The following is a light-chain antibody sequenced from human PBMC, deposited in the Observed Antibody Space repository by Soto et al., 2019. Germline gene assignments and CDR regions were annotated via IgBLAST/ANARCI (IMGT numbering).Light chain of an antibody. CDR3: LLLFGAAPV. V-gene: IGLV7-43*01. CDR1: TGAVTSANY. Sequence: QTVVAQEPSLTVSPGGTVTLTCASNTGAVTSANYPNWFQQRPGQAPRALIFSTNNKHSWTPARFSGSLLGGKAALTLSGVQPEDEADYYCLLLFGAAPVFGGGTKLTVL. CDR2: STN. J-gene: IGLJ2*01.